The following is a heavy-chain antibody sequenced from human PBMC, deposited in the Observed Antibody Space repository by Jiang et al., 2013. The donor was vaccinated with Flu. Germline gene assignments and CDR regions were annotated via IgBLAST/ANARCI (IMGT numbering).Heavy chain of an antibody. J-gene: IGHJ4*02. V-gene: IGHV3-33*01. CDR1: GFTFSSYG. D-gene: IGHD3-10*01. CDR3: ARDRDYGSGFLFDY. CDR2: IWYDGSNK. Sequence: VQLLESGGGVVQPGRSLRLSCAASGFTFSSYGMHWVRQAPGKGLEWVAVIWYDGSNKYYADSVKGRFTISRDNSKNTLYLQMNSLRAEDTAMYYCARDRDYGSGFLFDYVGPGNPGHRLL.